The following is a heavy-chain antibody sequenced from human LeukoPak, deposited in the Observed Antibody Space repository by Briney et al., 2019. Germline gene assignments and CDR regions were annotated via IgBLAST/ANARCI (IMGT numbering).Heavy chain of an antibody. Sequence: ASVKVSCKASGGTFSSYAISWVRQAPGQGLEWMGGIIPIFGTANYAQKFQGRVTITTDESTGTAYMELSSLRSEDTAVYYCAREPSSVGWGGGRVGYFDYWGQGTLVTVSS. CDR1: GGTFSSYA. CDR3: AREPSSVGWGGGRVGYFDY. V-gene: IGHV1-69*05. D-gene: IGHD1-26*01. J-gene: IGHJ4*02. CDR2: IIPIFGTA.